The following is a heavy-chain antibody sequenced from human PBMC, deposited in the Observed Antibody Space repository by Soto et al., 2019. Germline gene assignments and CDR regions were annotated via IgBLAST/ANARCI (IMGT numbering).Heavy chain of an antibody. CDR3: AKDLSIGAADYYFDY. J-gene: IGHJ4*02. V-gene: IGHV3-30-3*01. CDR1: GFIFSNYA. D-gene: IGHD6-13*01. CDR2: ISDDGNNK. Sequence: GGSLRLFCVVSGFIFSNYAMHWVRQAPGKGLEWVTVISDDGNNKYYADSAKGRFTISRDNSKSTLYLQMNSLRPEDTAVYYCAKDLSIGAADYYFDYWGLGTLVTVSS.